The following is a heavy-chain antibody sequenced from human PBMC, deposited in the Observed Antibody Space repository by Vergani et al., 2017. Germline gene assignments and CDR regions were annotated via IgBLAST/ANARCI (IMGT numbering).Heavy chain of an antibody. CDR3: VRVVEVGELPEYYFDF. Sequence: EVQLLESGGGSAQPGESLRLSCVASGFTFTAHGLNWVRQAPGKGLEWISYISSSRSTIYDADSVKGRFTISRDNVKKSLYLQINNLRAEDTAVYYCVRVVEVGELPEYYFDFWGQGTQVTVSS. CDR2: ISSSRSTI. V-gene: IGHV3-48*01. CDR1: GFTFTAHG. D-gene: IGHD3-10*01. J-gene: IGHJ4*02.